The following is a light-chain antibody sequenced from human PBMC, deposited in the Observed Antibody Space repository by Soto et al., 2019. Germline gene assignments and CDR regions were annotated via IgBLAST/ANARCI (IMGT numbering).Light chain of an antibody. V-gene: IGLV2-14*01. J-gene: IGLJ2*01. CDR2: EIY. Sequence: QPALTQPASVSGSLGQSITLSCAGTSTDVGGYIYVSWYQQYPGKAPKLIIFEIYNRPSGVSDRFSGSRSGNTASLTISSPQTEDEADYYCSSYSSSSKILFGGGTKVTVL. CDR1: STDVGGYIY. CDR3: SSYSSSSKIL.